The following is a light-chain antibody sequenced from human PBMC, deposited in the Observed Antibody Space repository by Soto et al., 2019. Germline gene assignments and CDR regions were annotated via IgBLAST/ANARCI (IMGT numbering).Light chain of an antibody. J-gene: IGKJ4*01. CDR1: RSVTDNY. Sequence: SLLTHSPGTLSLSPGERATLSCRASRSVTDNYLAWFQQKPGQAPRLLMYDASTRATGIPDRFSGRGSGTDFTLTISRLEPEDFAVYYCQEYGSSHTFGGGTKVDIK. CDR3: QEYGSSHT. V-gene: IGKV3-20*01. CDR2: DAS.